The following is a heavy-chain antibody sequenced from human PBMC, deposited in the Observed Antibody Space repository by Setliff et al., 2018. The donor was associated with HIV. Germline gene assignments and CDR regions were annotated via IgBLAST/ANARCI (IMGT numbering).Heavy chain of an antibody. CDR1: GYTFSTYG. J-gene: IGHJ5*02. CDR3: ARASPFWFDP. CDR2: ITPYNNNT. Sequence: RASVKVSCKASGYTFSTYGISWVRQAPGQGLEWMGWITPYNNNTQYTQHLQGRVTMTTDTYTSTAYMELRSLRSDDTAVYYCARASPFWFDPWGQGTLVTVSS. V-gene: IGHV1-18*01.